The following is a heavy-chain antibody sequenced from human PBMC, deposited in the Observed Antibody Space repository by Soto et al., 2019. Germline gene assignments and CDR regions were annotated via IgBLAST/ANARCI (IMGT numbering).Heavy chain of an antibody. CDR2: IWYDGSNK. Sequence: GGSLRLSCAAAGFTFSSYGMHWVRQAPGKGLEWVAVIWYDGSNKYYADSVKGRFTISRDNSKNTLYLQMNSLRAEDTAVYYCARDYDSSGYPRYYFDYWGQGTLVTVSS. CDR3: ARDYDSSGYPRYYFDY. D-gene: IGHD3-22*01. CDR1: GFTFSSYG. V-gene: IGHV3-33*08. J-gene: IGHJ4*02.